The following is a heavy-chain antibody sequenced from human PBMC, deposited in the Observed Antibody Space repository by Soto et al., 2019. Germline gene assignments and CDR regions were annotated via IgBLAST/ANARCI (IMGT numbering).Heavy chain of an antibody. CDR2: LNDNGANT. V-gene: IGHV3-23*01. CDR3: ARDEGESYFNWFDP. CDR1: GFTFSSRP. D-gene: IGHD1-26*01. J-gene: IGHJ5*02. Sequence: GGSLRLSCAASGFTFSSRPMTWARQAPGKGLEWVSTLNDNGANTHYADSVKGRFTISRDNSKNTLYLQMNSLRAEDTAVYYCARDEGESYFNWFDPWGQGTLVTVSS.